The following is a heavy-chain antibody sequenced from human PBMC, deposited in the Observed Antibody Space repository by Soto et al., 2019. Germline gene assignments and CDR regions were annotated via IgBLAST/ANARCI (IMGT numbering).Heavy chain of an antibody. V-gene: IGHV4-34*01. Sequence: QVQLQQWGAGLLKPSETLSLTCAVYGGSFRGYYWSWIRQPPGKGLEWIGEINHSGSTNYSPSLKSRVTIAVDSSKNQFALRLSSGTAADAAVYYCARVTRGVNWFDPWGQGTLGIVSS. D-gene: IGHD5-12*01. CDR3: ARVTRGVNWFDP. CDR2: INHSGST. CDR1: GGSFRGYY. J-gene: IGHJ5*02.